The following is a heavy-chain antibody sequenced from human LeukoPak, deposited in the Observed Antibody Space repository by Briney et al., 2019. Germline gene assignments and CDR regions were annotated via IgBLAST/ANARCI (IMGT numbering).Heavy chain of an antibody. J-gene: IGHJ4*02. CDR2: IYYTGST. CDR3: ARTGYSSAPPHY. Sequence: SEALSLTCTVSGGFISSYYWSWIRQPPGKGLEWIGYIYYTGSTKYNPSLKSRVTISVDTSKIQFSLKLSSVTAADTAVYYCARTGYSSAPPHYWGQGTLVTVSS. D-gene: IGHD6-25*01. CDR1: GGFISSYY. V-gene: IGHV4-59*01.